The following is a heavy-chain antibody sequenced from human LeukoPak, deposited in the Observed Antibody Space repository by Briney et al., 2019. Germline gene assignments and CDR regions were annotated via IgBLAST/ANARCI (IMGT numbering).Heavy chain of an antibody. J-gene: IGHJ4*02. CDR1: GGTFSSYA. V-gene: IGHV1-69*13. CDR2: IIPIFGTA. CDR3: ARGSYYYGSGSFMGSDY. D-gene: IGHD3-10*01. Sequence: SVKVSCKASGGTFSSYAISWVRQAPGQGLEWMGGIIPIFGTANYAQKFQGRVTITADESTSTAYMELSSLRSEDTAVYYCARGSYYYGSGSFMGSDYWGQGTLVTVSS.